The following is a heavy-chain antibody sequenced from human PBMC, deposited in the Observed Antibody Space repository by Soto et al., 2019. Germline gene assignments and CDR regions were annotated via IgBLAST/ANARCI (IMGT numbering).Heavy chain of an antibody. CDR3: ATANDYLGQGPDY. D-gene: IGHD4-17*01. J-gene: IGHJ4*02. CDR2: MNPILGIA. Sequence: SVKVSCKASGYTFTSYDINWVRQATGQGLEWMGWMNPILGIANYAQKFQGRVTITADKSTSTAYMELSSLRSEDTAVYYCATANDYLGQGPDYWGQGTLVTVSS. CDR1: GYTFTSYD. V-gene: IGHV1-69*10.